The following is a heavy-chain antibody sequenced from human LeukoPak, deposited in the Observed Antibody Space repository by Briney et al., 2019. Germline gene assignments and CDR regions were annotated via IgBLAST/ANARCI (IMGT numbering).Heavy chain of an antibody. D-gene: IGHD6-6*01. V-gene: IGHV1-3*03. Sequence: ASVKVSCKASGYTFTSYATHWVRQAPGQRLEWMGWINAGNGNTKYSQEFQGRVTITRDTSASTAYMELSSLRSEDMAVYYCARDLGIAAHPLRWFDPWGQGTLVTVSS. J-gene: IGHJ5*02. CDR2: INAGNGNT. CDR3: ARDLGIAAHPLRWFDP. CDR1: GYTFTSYA.